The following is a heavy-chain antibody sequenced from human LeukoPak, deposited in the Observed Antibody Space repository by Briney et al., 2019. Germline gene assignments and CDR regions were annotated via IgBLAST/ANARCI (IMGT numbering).Heavy chain of an antibody. CDR3: ARNRYCSSSKCYESDSNYFGMDV. CDR1: GGSISNRY. J-gene: IGHJ6*02. V-gene: IGHV4-39*01. CDR2: IYYSGST. D-gene: IGHD2-2*01. Sequence: PSETLSLTCTVSGGSISNRYWGWIRQPPGKGLEWIGNIYYSGSTYYNPSLKSRVTTSVDTSKNQFSLKLSSVTAADTAVYYCARNRYCSSSKCYESDSNYFGMDVWGQGTTVTVSS.